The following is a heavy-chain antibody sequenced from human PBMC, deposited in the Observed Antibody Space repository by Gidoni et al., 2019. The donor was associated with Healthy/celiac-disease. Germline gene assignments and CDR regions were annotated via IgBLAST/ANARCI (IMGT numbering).Heavy chain of an antibody. CDR3: ARARYGRTLDYYYGMDV. V-gene: IGHV1-46*01. D-gene: IGHD5-18*01. J-gene: IGHJ6*02. CDR1: GYTFTSYY. Sequence: QVQLVQSGAEVKKTGASVKVSCKASGYTFTSYYMHWVRQAPGQGLEWMGIINPSGGSTSYAQKFQGRVTMTRDTSTSTVYMELSSLRSEDTAVYYCARARYGRTLDYYYGMDVWGQGTTVTVSS. CDR2: INPSGGST.